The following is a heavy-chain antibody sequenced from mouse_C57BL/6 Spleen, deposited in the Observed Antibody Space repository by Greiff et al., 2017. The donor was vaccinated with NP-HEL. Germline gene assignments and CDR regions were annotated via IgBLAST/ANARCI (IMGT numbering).Heavy chain of an antibody. V-gene: IGHV1-81*01. CDR3: ARWEAYYAMDY. Sequence: VQLQQSGAELARPGASVKLSCKASGYTFTSYGISWVKQRTGQGLEWIGEIYPRSGNTYYNEKFKGKATLTADKSSSTAYMDLRSLTSEDSAVYFCARWEAYYAMDYWGQGTSVTVSS. CDR2: IYPRSGNT. D-gene: IGHD4-1*01. J-gene: IGHJ4*01. CDR1: GYTFTSYG.